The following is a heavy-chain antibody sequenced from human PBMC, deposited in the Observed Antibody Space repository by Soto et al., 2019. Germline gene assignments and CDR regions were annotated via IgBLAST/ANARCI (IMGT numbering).Heavy chain of an antibody. D-gene: IGHD6-19*01. CDR1: GGPISSSNW. CDR3: ARSVAGTGDFDY. Sequence: SETPSLTFAVSGGPISSSNWWSWVRQPPGKGLEWIGEIYHSGSTNYNPSLKSRVTISVDKSKNQFSLKLSSVTAADTAVYYCARSVAGTGDFDYWGQGTLVTVSS. J-gene: IGHJ4*02. CDR2: IYHSGST. V-gene: IGHV4-4*02.